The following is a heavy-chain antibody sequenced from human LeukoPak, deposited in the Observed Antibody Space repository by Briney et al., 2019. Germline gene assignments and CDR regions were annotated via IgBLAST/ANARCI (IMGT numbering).Heavy chain of an antibody. V-gene: IGHV3-23*01. Sequence: GASLRLSCAGSGFTFSSYGMTWVRQAPGKGLEWVSAISGSGGSTYYADSVKGRFTISRDNSKNTLYLQMNSLRAEDTAVYYCAKDGGVPAAISWFDPWGQGTLVTVSS. D-gene: IGHD2-2*01. J-gene: IGHJ5*02. CDR2: ISGSGGST. CDR3: AKDGGVPAAISWFDP. CDR1: GFTFSSYG.